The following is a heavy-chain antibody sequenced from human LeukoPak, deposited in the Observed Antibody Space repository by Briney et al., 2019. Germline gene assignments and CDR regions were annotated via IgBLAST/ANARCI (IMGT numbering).Heavy chain of an antibody. Sequence: SETLSLTCTVSGGSISSYYWSWIRQPPGKGLEWIGYIYYSGSTNYNPSLKSRVTISVDTSKNQFSLKLSSVTAADTAVYYCARVGSPYYDFWSGYYPYFDYWGQGTLVTVSS. D-gene: IGHD3-3*01. CDR2: IYYSGST. CDR3: ARVGSPYYDFWSGYYPYFDY. V-gene: IGHV4-59*01. J-gene: IGHJ4*02. CDR1: GGSISSYY.